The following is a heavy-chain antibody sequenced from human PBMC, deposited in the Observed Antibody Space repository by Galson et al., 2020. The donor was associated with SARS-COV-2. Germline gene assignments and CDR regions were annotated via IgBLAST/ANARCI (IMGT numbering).Heavy chain of an antibody. CDR1: GFTFNDFW. J-gene: IGHJ4*02. D-gene: IGHD6-19*01. V-gene: IGHV3-7*01. CDR2: IKGDGSET. CDR3: SREGWQGGY. Sequence: GGSLRLSCEVSGFTFNDFWMSWFRQAPGKGLEWVDNIKGDGSETNYADFVKGRFSISRDNAANSLYLQMNSLRVEDSAVYYCSREGWQGGYWGQGTRVTVSS.